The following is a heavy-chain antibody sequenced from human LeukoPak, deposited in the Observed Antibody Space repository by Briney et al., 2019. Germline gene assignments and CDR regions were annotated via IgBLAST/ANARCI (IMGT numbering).Heavy chain of an antibody. CDR2: SYHSGIT. J-gene: IGHJ3*02. D-gene: IGHD2/OR15-2a*01. V-gene: IGHV4-4*02. CDR1: GGSITSSKW. CDR3: ARLSPDGFDI. Sequence: SGTLSLTCAVSGGSITSSKWWTWVRQPPGKGLEWIGESYHSGITNYIPSLKSRVTISVDKSKKQFSLKLSSVTAADTAVYYCARLSPDGFDIWGQGTMVTVFS.